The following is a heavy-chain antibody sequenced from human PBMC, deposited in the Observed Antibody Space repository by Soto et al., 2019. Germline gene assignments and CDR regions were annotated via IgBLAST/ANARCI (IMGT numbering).Heavy chain of an antibody. D-gene: IGHD6-13*01. V-gene: IGHV3-7*05. CDR3: ARDIIAAAGTGHAFDI. J-gene: IGHJ3*02. CDR2: IKQDGSEK. Sequence: GGSLRLSCAASGFTSSSYWMSWVRQAPGKGLEWVANIKQDGSEKYYVDSVKGRFTISRDNAKNSLYLQMNSLRAEDTAVYYCARDIIAAAGTGHAFDIWGQGTMVTVSS. CDR1: GFTSSSYW.